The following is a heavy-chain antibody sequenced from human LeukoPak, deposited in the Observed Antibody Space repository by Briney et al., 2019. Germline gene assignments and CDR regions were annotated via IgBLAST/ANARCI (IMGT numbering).Heavy chain of an antibody. CDR3: ARAPEDFWSGYYTYYYYYMDV. Sequence: GGSLRLSCAASGFTFTNYGMNWVRQAPGKGLEWIANIESTSTGINYADSVKGRFTISRDNAKETLYLQMGSLRAEDTAVYHCARAPEDFWSGYYTYYYYYMDVWGKGTTVTVSS. CDR2: IESTSTGI. CDR1: GFTFTNYG. J-gene: IGHJ6*03. D-gene: IGHD3-3*01. V-gene: IGHV3-48*01.